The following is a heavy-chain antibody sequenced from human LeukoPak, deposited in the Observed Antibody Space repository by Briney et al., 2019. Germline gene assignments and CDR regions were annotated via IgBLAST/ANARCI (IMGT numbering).Heavy chain of an antibody. D-gene: IGHD6-19*01. J-gene: IGHJ3*02. Sequence: KTGGSLRLSCAASGFTFSSYAMSWVRQAPGKGLEWVSAISGSGGSTYYADSVKGRFTISRDNSKNTLYLQMNSLRAEETAVYYCPKAPPRKWLLNHYPAFDIWGQGIMVTVSS. V-gene: IGHV3-23*01. CDR2: ISGSGGST. CDR1: GFTFSSYA. CDR3: PKAPPRKWLLNHYPAFDI.